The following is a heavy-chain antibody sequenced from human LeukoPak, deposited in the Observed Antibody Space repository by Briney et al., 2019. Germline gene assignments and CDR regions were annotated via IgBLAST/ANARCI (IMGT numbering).Heavy chain of an antibody. CDR1: GITFNTYS. CDR3: ARASEHDYGDY. CDR2: ISSSSSRI. Sequence: GGSLRLPCAASGITFNTYSLNWVRQAPGKGLEWVSYISSSSSRIYYADSVKGRFTISRDNAKNSLYLQMNSLRAEDTAVYYCARASEHDYGDYWGQGTLVTVSS. V-gene: IGHV3-48*04. D-gene: IGHD2-21*01. J-gene: IGHJ4*02.